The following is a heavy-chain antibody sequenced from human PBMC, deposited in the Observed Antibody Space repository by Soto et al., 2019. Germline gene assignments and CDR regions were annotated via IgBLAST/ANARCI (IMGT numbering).Heavy chain of an antibody. D-gene: IGHD3-16*01. V-gene: IGHV1-69*13. CDR3: ARQFKSWPGGWYFEL. CDR2: IIPILGTA. Sequence: SVKVSCTASGGTFSSYSINWVLQAPGQGLEWMGGIIPILGTANYAQKFQGRVTLTADESTSTAHMELSSLRNEDTAVYYCARQFKSWPGGWYFELWGRGNLVTVSS. CDR1: GGTFSSYS. J-gene: IGHJ2*01.